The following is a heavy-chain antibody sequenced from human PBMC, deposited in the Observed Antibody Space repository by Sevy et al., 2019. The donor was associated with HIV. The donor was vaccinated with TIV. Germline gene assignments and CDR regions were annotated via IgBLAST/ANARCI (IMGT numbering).Heavy chain of an antibody. CDR3: ARDVDTPFVRSFDS. Sequence: GVLRLSCVVSGLTFSSDSMNWVRQAPGKGLEWLAYISSSSRTIYYADSVEGRFTISRDNDKKSVFLQMNNLRDEDSATYYCARDVDTPFVRSFDSWGQGTLVTVSS. D-gene: IGHD5-18*01. V-gene: IGHV3-48*02. J-gene: IGHJ4*02. CDR1: GLTFSSDS. CDR2: ISSSSRTI.